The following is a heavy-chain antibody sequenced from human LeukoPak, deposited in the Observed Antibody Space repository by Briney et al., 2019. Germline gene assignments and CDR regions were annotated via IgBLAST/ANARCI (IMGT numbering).Heavy chain of an antibody. D-gene: IGHD4-17*01. CDR3: AAAVTTGRAEHY. J-gene: IGHJ4*02. CDR1: GFTFSSYA. Sequence: GGSLRLSCAAPGFTFSSYAMTWVRQAPGKGLEWVSGISKSGNNTYYADSVAGRLTISRDNSKNTLYLQMNSLRADDTAVYYCAAAVTTGRAEHYWGQGTLVTVSS. CDR2: ISKSGNNT. V-gene: IGHV3-23*05.